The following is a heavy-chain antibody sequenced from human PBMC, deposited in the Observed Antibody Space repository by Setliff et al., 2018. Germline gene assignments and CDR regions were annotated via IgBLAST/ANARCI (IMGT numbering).Heavy chain of an antibody. CDR3: ARDLGHGGDSDY. Sequence: PSETLSLTCTVSGGSISSYYWSWIRQPPGKGLEWIGYIYHSGSTNYNPSLKSRVTISVDTSKNQFSLKLSSVTAADTAVYYCARDLGHGGDSDYWGQGILVTVSS. V-gene: IGHV4-59*01. D-gene: IGHD2-21*02. J-gene: IGHJ4*02. CDR1: GGSISSYY. CDR2: IYHSGST.